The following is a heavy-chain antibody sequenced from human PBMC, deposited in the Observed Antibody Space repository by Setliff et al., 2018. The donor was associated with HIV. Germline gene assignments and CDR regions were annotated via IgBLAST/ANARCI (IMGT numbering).Heavy chain of an antibody. CDR3: AKDQDILTGSDAFDI. D-gene: IGHD3-9*01. CDR2: ISWNSGSI. Sequence: GGSLRLSCAASGFTFDDYAMHWVRQAPGKGLEWVSGISWNSGSIGYADSVKGRFTISRDNAKNSLYLQMNSLRAEDTALYYCAKDQDILTGSDAFDIWGQGTMVTVSS. V-gene: IGHV3-9*01. J-gene: IGHJ3*02. CDR1: GFTFDDYA.